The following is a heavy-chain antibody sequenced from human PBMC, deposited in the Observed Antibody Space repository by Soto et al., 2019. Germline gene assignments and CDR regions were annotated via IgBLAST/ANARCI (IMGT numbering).Heavy chain of an antibody. CDR2: ISSSSSYI. V-gene: IGHV3-21*01. CDR3: ARGLVEESSPYGDYVDCYFDL. D-gene: IGHD4-17*01. Sequence: EVQLVESGGGLVKPGVSLRLSCAASGFTFSSYSMNWVRQAPGKGLEWVSSISSSSSYIYYADSVKGRFTISRDNAKNSLYLQMNSLRAEDTAVYYCARGLVEESSPYGDYVDCYFDLCGRGTLVTVSS. J-gene: IGHJ2*01. CDR1: GFTFSSYS.